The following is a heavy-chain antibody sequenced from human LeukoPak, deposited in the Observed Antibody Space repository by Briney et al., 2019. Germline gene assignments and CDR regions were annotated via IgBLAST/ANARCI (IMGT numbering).Heavy chain of an antibody. V-gene: IGHV4-59*01. Sequence: NASETLSLTCAVYGGSFSGYYWSWIRQPPGKGLEWIGYIYYSGSTNYNPSLKSRVTISVDTSKNQFSLKLSSVTAADTAVYYCARASTPRGWGVVVPGGLFDIWGQGTMVTVSS. CDR1: GGSFSGYY. CDR3: ARASTPRGWGVVVPGGLFDI. CDR2: IYYSGST. J-gene: IGHJ3*02. D-gene: IGHD2-2*01.